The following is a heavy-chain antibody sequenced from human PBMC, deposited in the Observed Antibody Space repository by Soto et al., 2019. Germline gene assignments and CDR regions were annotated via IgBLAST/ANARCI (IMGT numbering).Heavy chain of an antibody. V-gene: IGHV4-59*01. J-gene: IGHJ6*03. CDR2: IYYSGST. D-gene: IGHD2-15*01. CDR3: ARALVVVATNYYYYYMDV. Sequence: SETLSLTCTVSGGSISSYYWSWIRQPPGKGLEWIWFIYYSGSTNYNPSLKSRVTISVDTSKNHFSLKLSSVTAADTAVYYCARALVVVATNYYYYYMDVWGKGTTVTVSS. CDR1: GGSISSYY.